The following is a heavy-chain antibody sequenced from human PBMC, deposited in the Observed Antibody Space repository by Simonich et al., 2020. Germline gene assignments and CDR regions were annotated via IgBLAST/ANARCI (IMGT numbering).Heavy chain of an antibody. CDR3: ARLPDY. V-gene: IGHV4-59*08. Sequence: QVQLQESGPGLVKPSETLSLTCTVSGGSLSRYYWSWIRQPPGKGLEWIGYIYSSGSTNYNPSLKSRVTISVDTSKTQFSLKLSSVTAADTAVYYCARLPDYWAQGTLVTVSS. CDR1: GGSLSRYY. J-gene: IGHJ4*02. CDR2: IYSSGST.